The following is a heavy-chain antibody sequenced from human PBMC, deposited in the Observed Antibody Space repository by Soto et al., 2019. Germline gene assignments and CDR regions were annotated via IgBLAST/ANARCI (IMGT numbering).Heavy chain of an antibody. CDR2: IRGSGGST. Sequence: GGSLRLSCAASGFTFSSYAMSWVRQAPGKGLEWVSAIRGSGGSTYYADSVKGRFTISRDNSKSTLYLRMNSLRAEDTAVYYCAKDIVDTIFGVVPYYYGMDVWGQGTTVTVSS. V-gene: IGHV3-23*01. CDR1: GFTFSSYA. CDR3: AKDIVDTIFGVVPYYYGMDV. D-gene: IGHD3-3*01. J-gene: IGHJ6*02.